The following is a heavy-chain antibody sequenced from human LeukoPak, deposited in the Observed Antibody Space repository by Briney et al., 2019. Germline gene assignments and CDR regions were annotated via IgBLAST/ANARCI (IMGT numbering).Heavy chain of an antibody. D-gene: IGHD4-17*01. CDR3: ARGASGVYTVTTSWFDP. CDR1: GYTFTGYY. Sequence: GASVKVSCKASGYTFTGYYMHWVRQAPGQGLEWMGWINPNSGGTNYAQKFQGRVTMTRDTSISTAYMELSMLRSDDTAVYYCARGASGVYTVTTSWFDPWGQGTLVTVSS. J-gene: IGHJ5*02. CDR2: INPNSGGT. V-gene: IGHV1-2*02.